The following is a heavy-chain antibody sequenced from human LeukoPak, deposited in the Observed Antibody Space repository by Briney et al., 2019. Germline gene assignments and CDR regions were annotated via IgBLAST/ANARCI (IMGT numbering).Heavy chain of an antibody. CDR2: INANSGGT. Sequence: GASVKVSCKASGYTFTGYYIHWVRQAPGQGLEWMGWINANSGGTRYAQKFQGRVAMTRDTSISTAYMELSSLRSDDTAVYYCARDSSGFYYGYNWFDPWGQGTLVTVSS. V-gene: IGHV1-2*02. J-gene: IGHJ5*02. CDR1: GYTFTGYY. CDR3: ARDSSGFYYGYNWFDP. D-gene: IGHD3-22*01.